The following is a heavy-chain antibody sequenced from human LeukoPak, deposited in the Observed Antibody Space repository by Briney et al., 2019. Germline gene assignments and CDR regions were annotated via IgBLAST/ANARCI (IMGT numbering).Heavy chain of an antibody. V-gene: IGHV4-34*01. CDR1: GGSFSGYY. CDR3: ARPGTISGMDV. J-gene: IGHJ6*02. Sequence: SETLSLTCAVYGGSFSGYYWSWIRQPPGKGLEWIGEINHSGSTNYNPSLKSRVTISVDTSKNQFSLKLSSVTAADTAVYYCARPGTISGMDVWGQGTTVTVSS. D-gene: IGHD3-3*01. CDR2: INHSGST.